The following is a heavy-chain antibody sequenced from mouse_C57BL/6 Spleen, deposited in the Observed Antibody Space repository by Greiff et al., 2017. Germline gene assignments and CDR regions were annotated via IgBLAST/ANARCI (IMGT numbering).Heavy chain of an antibody. CDR2: ISGGGGNT. D-gene: IGHD2-1*01. CDR1: GFTFSSYT. Sequence: EVQVVESGGGLVKPGGSLKLSCAASGFTFSSYTMSWVRQTPETRLEWVATISGGGGNTYYPDSVKGRFTISRDNAKNTLYLQMSSLRSEDTALYYCARPIYYGNYVGSAMDYWGQGTSVTVSS. CDR3: ARPIYYGNYVGSAMDY. J-gene: IGHJ4*01. V-gene: IGHV5-9*01.